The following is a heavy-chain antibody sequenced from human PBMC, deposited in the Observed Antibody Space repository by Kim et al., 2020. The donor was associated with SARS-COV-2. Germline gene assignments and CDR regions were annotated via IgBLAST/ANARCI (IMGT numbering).Heavy chain of an antibody. J-gene: IGHJ4*02. V-gene: IGHV3-23*03. CDR1: GCTFSSYA. CDR3: AKDGFGVGYNRSDN. D-gene: IGHD3-3*01. Sequence: GGSLRLSCAASGCTFSSYAMSWVRQAPGNGLDWVSVIYSGGSSTYYADSVKGRFTISRDNSKNTLVLQMNSLRTEDKVVYYCAKDGFGVGYNRSDNWCQG. CDR2: IYSGGSST.